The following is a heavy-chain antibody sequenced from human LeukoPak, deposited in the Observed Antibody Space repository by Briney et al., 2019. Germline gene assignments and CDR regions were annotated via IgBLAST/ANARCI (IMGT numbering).Heavy chain of an antibody. Sequence: PSETLSLTCIVSGVSISSSSYYWSWIRQPPGKGLEWIGSVYYSGSTYYNPSLKSRLTISVDTSKSQFSLKLTSVTAADTAVYYCARHSRYSSSSLDYWGQGTLVAVSS. CDR2: VYYSGST. CDR3: ARHSRYSSSSLDY. D-gene: IGHD6-6*01. V-gene: IGHV4-39*01. J-gene: IGHJ4*02. CDR1: GVSISSSSYY.